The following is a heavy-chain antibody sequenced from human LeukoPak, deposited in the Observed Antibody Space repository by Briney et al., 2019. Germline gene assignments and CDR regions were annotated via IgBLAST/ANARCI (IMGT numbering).Heavy chain of an antibody. CDR2: TIPILGIA. Sequence: SVKVSFTASGGTFNTYAISWVRQAPGQGLEWMGRTIPILGIANYAQKFQGRVTITADKSTSTAYMELSSLRSEDTAVYYCARGAAAGRLDYWGQGTLVTVSS. V-gene: IGHV1-69*04. D-gene: IGHD6-13*01. CDR3: ARGAAAGRLDY. CDR1: GGTFNTYA. J-gene: IGHJ4*02.